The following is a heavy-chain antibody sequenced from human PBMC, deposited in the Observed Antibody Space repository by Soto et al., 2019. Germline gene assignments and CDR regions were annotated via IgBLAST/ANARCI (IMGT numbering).Heavy chain of an antibody. V-gene: IGHV3-33*01. CDR1: GFTFSSYG. J-gene: IGHJ6*02. Sequence: QVQLVESGGGVVQPGRSLRLSCAASGFTFSSYGMHWVRQAPGKGLEWVAVIWYDGSNKYYADSVKGRFTISRDNSKNTLYLQMNGLGAEDTAVSCCARDLSGGMDVWGQGTTVTVSS. CDR2: IWYDGSNK. CDR3: ARDLSGGMDV. D-gene: IGHD1-26*01.